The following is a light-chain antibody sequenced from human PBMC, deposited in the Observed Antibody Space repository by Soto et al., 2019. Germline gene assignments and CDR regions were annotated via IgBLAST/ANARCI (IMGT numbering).Light chain of an antibody. CDR2: YDN. CDR1: SSNIGNNA. CDR3: ASWDDSLNAYV. J-gene: IGLJ1*01. Sequence: QSVLTQPPSVSEAPRQRVTISCSGSSSNIGNNAVNWYQQLPGQAPKIVIYYDNLLTSGVSDRFSRSKSGISASLAISDLQSDDEADYYCASWDDSLNAYVFGPGTKVTVL. V-gene: IGLV1-36*01.